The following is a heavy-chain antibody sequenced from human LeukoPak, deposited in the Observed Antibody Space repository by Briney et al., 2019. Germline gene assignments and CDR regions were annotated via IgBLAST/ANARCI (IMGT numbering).Heavy chain of an antibody. D-gene: IGHD2-2*01. J-gene: IGHJ6*03. CDR2: ISSSGSTI. V-gene: IGHV3-48*03. Sequence: GGSLRLSCAASGFIFSSYEMNWVRQAPGKGLEWVSYISSSGSTIYYADSVEGRFTISRDNAKNSLYLQMNSLRAEDTAVYYCASSPQYPVYYYYYMDVWGKGTTVTVSS. CDR1: GFIFSSYE. CDR3: ASSPQYPVYYYYYMDV.